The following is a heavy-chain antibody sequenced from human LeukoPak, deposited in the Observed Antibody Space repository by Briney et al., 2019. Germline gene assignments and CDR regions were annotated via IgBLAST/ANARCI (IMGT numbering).Heavy chain of an antibody. D-gene: IGHD3-22*01. Sequence: GMSLRLSCAASGFTVSSNYMSWVRQAPGKGLEWVSVIYSGGSTYYADSVKGRFTISRDNSKNTLYLQMNSLRAEDTAVYYCARMSGYYYPRYFDYWGQGTLVTVSS. CDR1: GFTVSSNY. J-gene: IGHJ4*02. CDR3: ARMSGYYYPRYFDY. CDR2: IYSGGST. V-gene: IGHV3-66*01.